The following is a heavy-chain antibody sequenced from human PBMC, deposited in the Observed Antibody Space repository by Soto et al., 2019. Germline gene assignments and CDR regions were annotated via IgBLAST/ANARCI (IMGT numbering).Heavy chain of an antibody. CDR3: AKDIAARNYYYYYYMDV. CDR2: ISWNSGSI. V-gene: IGHV3-9*01. J-gene: IGHJ6*03. CDR1: GFTFDDYA. Sequence: GGSLRLSCAASGFTFDDYAMHWVRQAPGKGLEWVSGISWNSGSIGYADSVKGRFTISRDNAKNSLYLQMNSLRAEDTALYYCAKDIAARNYYYYYYMDVWGKGTTVTVSS. D-gene: IGHD6-6*01.